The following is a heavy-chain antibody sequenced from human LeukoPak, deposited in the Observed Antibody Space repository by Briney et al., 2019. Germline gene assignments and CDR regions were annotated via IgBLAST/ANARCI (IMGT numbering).Heavy chain of an antibody. CDR3: ARGSGDCYYYYYMDV. CDR2: IYPGDSDT. D-gene: IGHD7-27*01. CDR1: GYSFTSYW. Sequence: GESLKISCKGSGYSFTSYWIGWVRQMPGKGLEWMGIIYPGDSDTRYSPSFQGQVTISADKSISTAYLQWSSLKASDTAMYYYARGSGDCYYYYYMDVWGKGTTVTISS. J-gene: IGHJ6*03. V-gene: IGHV5-51*01.